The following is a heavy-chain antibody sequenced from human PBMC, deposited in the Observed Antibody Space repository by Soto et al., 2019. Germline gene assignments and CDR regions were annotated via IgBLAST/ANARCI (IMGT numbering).Heavy chain of an antibody. Sequence: QVQLQESGPGLVKPSETLSLTCTVSGGSISSYYWSWIRQPPGKGLEWIGYIYYSGSTNYNPSLKSRVTISVDTSKNQFSLKLSSVTAADTAVYYCARRGITGTTRTFDIWGQGTMVTVSS. V-gene: IGHV4-59*08. D-gene: IGHD1-7*01. CDR2: IYYSGST. CDR1: GGSISSYY. J-gene: IGHJ3*02. CDR3: ARRGITGTTRTFDI.